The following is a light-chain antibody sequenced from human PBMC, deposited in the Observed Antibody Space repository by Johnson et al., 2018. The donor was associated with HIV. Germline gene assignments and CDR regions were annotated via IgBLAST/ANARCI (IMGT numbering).Light chain of an antibody. CDR3: GTWDSSLSAYV. CDR2: ENN. V-gene: IGLV1-51*02. CDR1: SSNIGNNY. Sequence: QSVLTQPPSVSAAPGQKVTISCSGSSSNIGNNYVSWYQQLPGTAPKLLIYENNKRPSGIPDRFSGSKSGTSATLGITGLQTGDEDDYYCGTWDSSLSAYVFGTGTTVTVL. J-gene: IGLJ1*01.